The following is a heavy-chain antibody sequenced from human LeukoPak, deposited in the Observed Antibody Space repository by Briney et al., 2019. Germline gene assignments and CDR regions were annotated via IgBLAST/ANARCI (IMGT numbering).Heavy chain of an antibody. CDR2: INSDGSST. Sequence: GGSLRLSCAASGFTFSSYWMHWVRQAPGKGLVWVSRINSDGSSTSYADSVKGRFTISRDNAKNTLYLQTNSLRAEDTAVYYCARSNDDYGDYIDYWGQGTLVTVSS. J-gene: IGHJ4*02. CDR3: ARSNDDYGDYIDY. D-gene: IGHD4-17*01. V-gene: IGHV3-74*01. CDR1: GFTFSSYW.